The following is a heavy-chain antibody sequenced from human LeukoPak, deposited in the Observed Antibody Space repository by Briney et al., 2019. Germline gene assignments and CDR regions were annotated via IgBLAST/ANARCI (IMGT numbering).Heavy chain of an antibody. Sequence: PGGSLRLSCAASGFTFSSYSMNWVRQAPGKGLEWVSYISSSSSTIYYADSVKGRFTISRDNAKNSLYLQMNSLRAEDTAVYYCASLATFRYCSGGSCPIDAFDIWGQGTMVTVSS. CDR2: ISSSSSTI. V-gene: IGHV3-48*01. CDR1: GFTFSSYS. D-gene: IGHD2-15*01. CDR3: ASLATFRYCSGGSCPIDAFDI. J-gene: IGHJ3*02.